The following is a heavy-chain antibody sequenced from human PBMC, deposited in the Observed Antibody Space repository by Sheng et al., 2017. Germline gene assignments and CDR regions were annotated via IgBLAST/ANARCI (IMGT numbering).Heavy chain of an antibody. Sequence: EEQLVESGGGLVQPGGSLRLSCGASGFTINTYWVHWVRQAPGKGLLWVSRINSDGSRPQYADSVKGRFTISRDNAKNTVYLQMKSLRAEDTAVYYCAFISGTTGASFDNWGQGTLVTVSS. J-gene: IGHJ4*02. D-gene: IGHD1-20*01. CDR3: AFISGTTGASFDN. CDR2: INSDGSRP. CDR1: GFTINTYW. V-gene: IGHV3-74*03.